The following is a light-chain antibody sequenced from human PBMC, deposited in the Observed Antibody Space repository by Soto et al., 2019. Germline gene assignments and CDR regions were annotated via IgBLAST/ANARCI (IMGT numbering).Light chain of an antibody. V-gene: IGKV1-39*01. CDR2: AAS. Sequence: DIQMTQSPSSLSASVGDSVTITCRGSQSISSYLNWYQQKPGKAPKLLIYAASSLQSGVPSRFSGSGSGTDFTLTISRLEPEDFTVYDCQQYGSSLPWTFGQGTKVDIK. CDR1: QSISSY. CDR3: QQYGSSLPWT. J-gene: IGKJ1*01.